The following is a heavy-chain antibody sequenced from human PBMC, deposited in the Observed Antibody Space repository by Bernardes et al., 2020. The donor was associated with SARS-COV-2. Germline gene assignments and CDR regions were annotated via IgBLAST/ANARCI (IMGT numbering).Heavy chain of an antibody. Sequence: GGSLRLSCAASVFTFEDYTMHWVRQVPGKGLEWVSLVSWDGSTTNYADSVKGRFIISRDSSRNTVHLQMDSLRKEDTALYYCATERQSLTVFGVGHDAFDFWGQGTMVTVSS. CDR2: VSWDGSTT. D-gene: IGHD3-3*01. V-gene: IGHV3-43*01. CDR3: ATERQSLTVFGVGHDAFDF. CDR1: VFTFEDYT. J-gene: IGHJ3*01.